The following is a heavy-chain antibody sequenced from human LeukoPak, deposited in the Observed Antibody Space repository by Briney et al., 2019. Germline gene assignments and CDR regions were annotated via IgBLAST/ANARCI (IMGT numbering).Heavy chain of an antibody. V-gene: IGHV4-34*01. J-gene: IGHJ4*02. Sequence: SETLSLSCAAYGGSFSGYYWSWIRQPTGKGLEWIGEINHSGSTNYNPSLKSRVTISVDTSKNQFSLKLSSVTAADTAVYYCARARSTSCYFCFDYWGQGTLVTVSS. CDR1: GGSFSGYY. D-gene: IGHD2-2*01. CDR2: INHSGST. CDR3: ARARSTSCYFCFDY.